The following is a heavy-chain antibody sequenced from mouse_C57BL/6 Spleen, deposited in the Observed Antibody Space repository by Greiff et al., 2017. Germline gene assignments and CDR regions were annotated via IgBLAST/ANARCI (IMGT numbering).Heavy chain of an antibody. CDR3: AREVLRRAMDY. CDR1: GYTFTSYW. V-gene: IGHV1-55*01. Sequence: QVQLQQPGAELVKPGASVKMSCKASGYTFTSYWITWVKQRPGQGLEWIGDIYPGSGSTNYNQKFKSKATLTVDTSSSTAYMQLSSLTSEDSAVYYCAREVLRRAMDYWGQGTSGTVSS. D-gene: IGHD1-1*01. CDR2: IYPGSGST. J-gene: IGHJ4*01.